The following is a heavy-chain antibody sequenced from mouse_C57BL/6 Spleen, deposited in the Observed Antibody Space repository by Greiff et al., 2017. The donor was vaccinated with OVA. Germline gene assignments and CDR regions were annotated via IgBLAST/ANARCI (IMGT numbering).Heavy chain of an antibody. Sequence: QVHVKQPGAELVRPGTSVKLSCKASGYTFTSYWMHWVKQRPGQGLEWIGVIDPSDSYTNYNQKFKGKATLTVDTSSSTAYMQLSSLTSEDSAVYYCARDGNYSFDYWGQGTTLTVSS. J-gene: IGHJ2*01. V-gene: IGHV1-59*01. CDR2: IDPSDSYT. CDR3: ARDGNYSFDY. CDR1: GYTFTSYW. D-gene: IGHD2-1*01.